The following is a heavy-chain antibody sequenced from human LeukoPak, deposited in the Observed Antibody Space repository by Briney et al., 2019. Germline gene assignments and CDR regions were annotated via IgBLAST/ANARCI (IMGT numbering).Heavy chain of an antibody. Sequence: ASVKVSCKASGYTFTCYYMNWVRQAPGQGLEWMGWINPNSGGTNYAQKFQGRVTMTRDTSISTAYMELSRLRSDDTAVYYCARGDYDILTGYLPQPQNWFDPWGQGTLVTVSS. D-gene: IGHD3-9*01. CDR1: GYTFTCYY. J-gene: IGHJ5*02. V-gene: IGHV1-2*02. CDR3: ARGDYDILTGYLPQPQNWFDP. CDR2: INPNSGGT.